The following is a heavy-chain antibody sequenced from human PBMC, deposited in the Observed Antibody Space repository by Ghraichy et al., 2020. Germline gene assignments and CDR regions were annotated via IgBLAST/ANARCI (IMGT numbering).Heavy chain of an antibody. V-gene: IGHV3-21*01. J-gene: IGHJ4*02. CDR2: ISSSSSYI. CDR3: ARDGHGGGLGLDY. D-gene: IGHD4-23*01. CDR1: GFTFSSYS. Sequence: GGSLRLSCAASGFTFSSYSMNWVRQAPGKGLEWVSSISSSSSYIYYADSVKGRFTISRDNAKNSLYLQMNSLRAEDTAVYYCARDGHGGGLGLDYWGQGTLVTVSS.